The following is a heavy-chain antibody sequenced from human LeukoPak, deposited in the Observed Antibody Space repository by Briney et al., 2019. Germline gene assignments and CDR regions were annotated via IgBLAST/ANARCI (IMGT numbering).Heavy chain of an antibody. J-gene: IGHJ4*02. Sequence: GGSLRLSCAASGFTFNRYGMSWVRQAPGKGLEWVSSISHSGGSTYYADSVKGRFTISRDNSENTLYLQMDSLRAEDTALYYCARDSGWLRYHDWGQGALVTVSS. D-gene: IGHD5-12*01. V-gene: IGHV3-23*01. CDR3: ARDSGWLRYHD. CDR2: ISHSGGST. CDR1: GFTFNRYG.